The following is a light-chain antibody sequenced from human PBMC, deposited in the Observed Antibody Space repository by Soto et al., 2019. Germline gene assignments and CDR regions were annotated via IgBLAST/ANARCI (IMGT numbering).Light chain of an antibody. CDR3: QQSYSTPLT. Sequence: RSLSPPPPLVGVILTLPGRASQSITSYLNWYQQKPGRAPKLLIFAASSLQSGVPSRFRGSASGTDLTLTISGLQPEDFATYYCQQSYSTPLTFGGGTKVDIK. CDR1: QSITSY. J-gene: IGKJ4*01. CDR2: AAS. V-gene: IGKV1-39*01.